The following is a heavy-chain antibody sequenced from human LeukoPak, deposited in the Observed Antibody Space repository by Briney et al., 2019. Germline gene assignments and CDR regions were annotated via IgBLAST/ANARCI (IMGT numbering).Heavy chain of an antibody. D-gene: IGHD6-19*01. J-gene: IGHJ5*02. CDR2: ISYDGSNK. CDR3: AKGSHSSGWPEDWFDP. V-gene: IGHV3-30*18. CDR1: GFTFSSYG. Sequence: GGSLRLSCAASGFTFSSYGMHWVRQAPGKGLEWVAVISYDGSNKYYADSVQGRFAISRDNSKNTLYLQMNSLRSEDTAVYYCAKGSHSSGWPEDWFDPWGQGTLVTVYS.